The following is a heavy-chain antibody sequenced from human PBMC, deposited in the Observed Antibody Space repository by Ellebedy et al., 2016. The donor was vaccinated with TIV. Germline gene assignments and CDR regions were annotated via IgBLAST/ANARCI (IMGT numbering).Heavy chain of an antibody. D-gene: IGHD4-23*01. Sequence: SVKGRFTISRDNSKNTLYLQMNSLRAEDTAVYYCARGGGYYYYGMDVWGQGTTVTVSS. V-gene: IGHV3-23*01. CDR3: ARGGGYYYYGMDV. J-gene: IGHJ6*02.